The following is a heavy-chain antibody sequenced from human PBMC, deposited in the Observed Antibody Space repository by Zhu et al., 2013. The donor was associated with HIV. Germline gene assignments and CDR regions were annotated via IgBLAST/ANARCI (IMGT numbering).Heavy chain of an antibody. Sequence: AEVKKPGASVKVSCKASGYTFTGYYMHWVRQAPGQGLEWMGWINPNSGGTNYAQKFQGRVTMTRDTSISTAYMELSRLRSDDTAVYYCATIALPYDSSGYYSRDAFDIWGQGTMVTVSS. V-gene: IGHV1-2*02. CDR1: GYTFTGYY. D-gene: IGHD3-22*01. J-gene: IGHJ3*02. CDR2: INPNSGGT. CDR3: ATIALPYDSSGYYSRDAFDI.